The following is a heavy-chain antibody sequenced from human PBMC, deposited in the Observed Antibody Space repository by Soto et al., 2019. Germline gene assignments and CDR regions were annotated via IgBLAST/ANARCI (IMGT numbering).Heavy chain of an antibody. Sequence: QVQLVESGGGVVQPGRSLRLSCAASGFTFSSYGMHWVRQAPGKGLEWVAVISYDGSNKYYADSVKGRFTISRDNSKNTLYLQMNSLRPEDTAVYYCAKDRCGGDCYSFDYWGQGTLVTVSS. CDR3: AKDRCGGDCYSFDY. J-gene: IGHJ4*02. CDR2: ISYDGSNK. CDR1: GFTFSSYG. D-gene: IGHD2-21*02. V-gene: IGHV3-30*18.